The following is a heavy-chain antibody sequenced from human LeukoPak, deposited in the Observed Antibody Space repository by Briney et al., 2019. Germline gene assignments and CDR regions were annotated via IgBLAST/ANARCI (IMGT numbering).Heavy chain of an antibody. CDR2: ISSSGSGGNT. V-gene: IGHV3-23*01. D-gene: IGHD3-3*01. CDR3: ARDSAGSTYYPYNWFDP. Sequence: GGSLRLSCAASGVTLSSYAMSWARQAPGKGLEWVSGISSSGSGGNTYYADSVKGRFTISRDNAKNSLYLQMNGLRAEDTAVYYCARDSAGSTYYPYNWFDPWGQGTLVTVSS. J-gene: IGHJ5*02. CDR1: GVTLSSYA.